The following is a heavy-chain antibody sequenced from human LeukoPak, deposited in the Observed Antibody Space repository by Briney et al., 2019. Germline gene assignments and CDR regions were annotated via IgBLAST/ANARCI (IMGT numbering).Heavy chain of an antibody. CDR3: AKGLYSSSSGQFGY. D-gene: IGHD6-6*01. V-gene: IGHV3-9*01. CDR1: GFTFDDYA. J-gene: IGHJ4*02. CDR2: ISWNSNTI. Sequence: GGSLRLSCAPSGFTFDDYAMHWVRQAPGKGLEWVSGISWNSNTIGYADSVKGRFTISRDNAKNSLYLQMNSLRADDTALYYCAKGLYSSSSGQFGYWGQGTLVTVSS.